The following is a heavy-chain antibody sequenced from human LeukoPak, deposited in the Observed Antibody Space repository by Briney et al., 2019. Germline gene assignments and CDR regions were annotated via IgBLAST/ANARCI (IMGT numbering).Heavy chain of an antibody. Sequence: PGGSLRLSCAASGFTFSSYAMSWVRQAPGKGLEWVSAISGSGGSTYYADSVKGRFTISRDNAKNSLYLQMNSLRAEDTAVYYCTRDAGLRFLEWPGPFDYWGQGTLVTVSS. D-gene: IGHD3-3*01. CDR3: TRDAGLRFLEWPGPFDY. CDR1: GFTFSSYA. V-gene: IGHV3-23*01. J-gene: IGHJ4*02. CDR2: ISGSGGST.